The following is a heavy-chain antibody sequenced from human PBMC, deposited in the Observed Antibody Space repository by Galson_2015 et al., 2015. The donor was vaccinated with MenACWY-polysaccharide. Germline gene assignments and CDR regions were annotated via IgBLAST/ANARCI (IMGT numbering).Heavy chain of an antibody. CDR3: VRGGRAVSNINWFDP. D-gene: IGHD3-16*01. J-gene: IGHJ5*02. Sequence: TLSLTCTVSGDSITSGPYFWSWIRQHPGEGLEWIASFSYDGGTYYNPSLNSRVTISIDTPKNQFSLKLNSVTAADTAVYYCVRGGRAVSNINWFDPWGQGTLVTVSS. CDR1: GDSITSGPYF. V-gene: IGHV4-31*03. CDR2: FSYDGGT.